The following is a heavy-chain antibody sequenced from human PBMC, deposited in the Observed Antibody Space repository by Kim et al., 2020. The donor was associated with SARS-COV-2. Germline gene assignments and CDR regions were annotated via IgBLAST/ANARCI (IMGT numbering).Heavy chain of an antibody. CDR1: GFTFSSYD. V-gene: IGHV3-13*04. CDR2: IGTAGDT. D-gene: IGHD3-3*01. J-gene: IGHJ5*02. Sequence: GGSLRLSCAASGFTFSSYDMHWVRQATGKGLEWVSAIGTAGDTYYPGSVKGRFTISRENAKNSLYLQMNSLRAGDTAVYYCARGLSSYYDFWSGYYTWGWFDPWGQGTLVTVSS. CDR3: ARGLSSYYDFWSGYYTWGWFDP.